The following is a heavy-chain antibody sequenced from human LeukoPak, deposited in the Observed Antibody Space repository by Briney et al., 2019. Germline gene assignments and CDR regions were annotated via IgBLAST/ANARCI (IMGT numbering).Heavy chain of an antibody. CDR1: GFTFSSYW. CDR3: AKGFSYGPDY. V-gene: IGHV3-74*01. J-gene: IGHJ4*02. D-gene: IGHD5-18*01. Sequence: GGSLRLSCAASGFTFSSYWMNWVRQAPGKGLVWVSRIASDGSSTTYADSVKGRFSISRDNAKNTLYLQMNSLRVEDTAVYYCAKGFSYGPDYWGQGTLVTVSS. CDR2: IASDGSST.